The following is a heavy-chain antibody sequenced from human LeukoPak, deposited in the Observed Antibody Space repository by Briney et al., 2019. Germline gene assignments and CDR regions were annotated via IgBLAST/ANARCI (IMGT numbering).Heavy chain of an antibody. D-gene: IGHD5-12*01. CDR1: GGSISSSSYY. CDR3: ARADAGYSGYDSYYFDY. CDR2: IYYSGST. J-gene: IGHJ4*02. V-gene: IGHV4-39*07. Sequence: SETLSLTCTVSGGSISSSSYYWGWIRQPPGKGLEWIVSIYYSGSTYYNPSRKSRVTISVNTSKNQFSLKLSSVTAADTAVYYCARADAGYSGYDSYYFDYWGQGTLVTVSP.